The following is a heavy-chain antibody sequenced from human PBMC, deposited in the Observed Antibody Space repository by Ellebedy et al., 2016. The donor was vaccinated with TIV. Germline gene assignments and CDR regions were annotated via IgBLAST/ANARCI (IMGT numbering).Heavy chain of an antibody. J-gene: IGHJ4*02. Sequence: GGSLRLSCAASGFTFSSHAMSWVRQAPGKGLEWVSGISADSANTHYADSVKGRFTITRDNSKNTLYLQMDRLRAEDTAVYYCAKGTSSGFNYDRVGSEYWGQGALVTVSS. CDR1: GFTFSSHA. D-gene: IGHD3-22*01. V-gene: IGHV3-23*01. CDR2: ISADSANT. CDR3: AKGTSSGFNYDRVGSEY.